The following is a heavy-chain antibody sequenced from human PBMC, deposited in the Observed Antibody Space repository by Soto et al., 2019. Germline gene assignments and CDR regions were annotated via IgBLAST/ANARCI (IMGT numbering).Heavy chain of an antibody. CDR2: ISAYNGNT. CDR1: GYTFTSYG. CDR3: ARVRIDYDSWSGYSHTDFYSYFGMDV. V-gene: IGHV1-18*04. D-gene: IGHD3-3*01. J-gene: IGHJ6*02. Sequence: EASVKVSCKASGYTFTSYGISRDRQAPGQGAQWLASISAYNGNTNYAQQLQGRVTMAALASTSTAYVELRSRSSDDTAVYYCARVRIDYDSWSGYSHTDFYSYFGMDVWGQGTTDTLCS.